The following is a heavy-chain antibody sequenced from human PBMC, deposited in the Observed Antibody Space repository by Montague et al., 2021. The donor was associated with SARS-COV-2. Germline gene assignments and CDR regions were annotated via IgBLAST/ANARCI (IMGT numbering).Heavy chain of an antibody. D-gene: IGHD1-1*01. J-gene: IGHJ4*02. CDR1: GDSVSSNTAA. Sequence: CAISGDSVSSNTAAWNWIRQSPSGGLEWLGGTNYRSKWTNDYATSVEGRIGIDPDTSKNQFFLHLRSVTPEDTGVYYCVRDPGSALAGFDDWGQGTLVTVSS. CDR2: TNYRSKWTN. V-gene: IGHV6-1*01. CDR3: VRDPGSALAGFDD.